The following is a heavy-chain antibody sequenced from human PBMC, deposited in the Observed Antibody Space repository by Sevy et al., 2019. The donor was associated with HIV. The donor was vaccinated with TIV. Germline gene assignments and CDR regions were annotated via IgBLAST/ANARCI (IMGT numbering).Heavy chain of an antibody. CDR3: ARAYGAWYFDY. Sequence: GGALRLSCAASGFTFGGYWMHWVRQAPGKGLVWVSRISYDGSDTSYADSVKGRFTVSRENAKNTLYLQMNSLRAEDTAVYYCARAYGAWYFDYWGQGTLVTVSS. CDR1: GFTFGGYW. J-gene: IGHJ4*02. V-gene: IGHV3-74*01. CDR2: ISYDGSDT. D-gene: IGHD4-17*01.